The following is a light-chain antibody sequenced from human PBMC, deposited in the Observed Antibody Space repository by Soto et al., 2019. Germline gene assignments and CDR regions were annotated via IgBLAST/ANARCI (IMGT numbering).Light chain of an antibody. V-gene: IGLV2-14*03. J-gene: IGLJ2*01. CDR3: SSYTSSNTLVV. CDR2: DVT. Sequence: QSALTQPASVSGSPGQSITISCTGTSSDVGGYNYVYWYQQHPGKAPKLMIYDVTNRPSGVSSRFSGSKSGNTASLTIAGLQAEDEADYYCSSYTSSNTLVVFGGGTKVTVL. CDR1: SSDVGGYNY.